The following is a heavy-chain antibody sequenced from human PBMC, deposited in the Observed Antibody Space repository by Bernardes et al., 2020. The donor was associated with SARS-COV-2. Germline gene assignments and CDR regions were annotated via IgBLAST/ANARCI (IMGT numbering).Heavy chain of an antibody. Sequence: SVKVSCKASGGTFSSYAISWVRQAPGQGLEWMGRIIPILGIANYAQKFQGRVTITADKSTSTAYMELSSLRSEDTAVYYCARAILYYDFWSGDYYYYGMDVWGQGTTVTVSS. J-gene: IGHJ6*02. CDR3: ARAILYYDFWSGDYYYYGMDV. D-gene: IGHD3-3*01. CDR1: GGTFSSYA. V-gene: IGHV1-69*04. CDR2: IIPILGIA.